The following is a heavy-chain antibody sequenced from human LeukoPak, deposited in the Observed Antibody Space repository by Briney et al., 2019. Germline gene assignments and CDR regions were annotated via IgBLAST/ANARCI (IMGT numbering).Heavy chain of an antibody. CDR1: SGSISSGTYS. J-gene: IGHJ4*02. CDR3: ARCIPSGYYFFDY. D-gene: IGHD3-22*01. V-gene: IGHV4-39*01. CDR2: IHYSGST. Sequence: SETLSLTCTVSSGSISSGTYSWAWIRQPPGKGLEWIGTIHYSGSTYYNPSLESRATISVDSSKKQFSLKMSSVIVADTAVYFCARCIPSGYYFFDYWDQGTLVTVSS.